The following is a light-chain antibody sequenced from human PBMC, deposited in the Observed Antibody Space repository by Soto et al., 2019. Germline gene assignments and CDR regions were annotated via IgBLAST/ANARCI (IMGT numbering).Light chain of an antibody. Sequence: IQMTQSPSSLSASVGDRVIITCRASQGSRNDLGWYYHKPGKAPKRLIYAASTLQGGVPARFSGSGSGTEFTLTISSLQPEDFATYYCLQHNSYPWTFGQGTRVEIK. J-gene: IGKJ1*01. CDR1: QGSRND. V-gene: IGKV1-17*01. CDR2: AAS. CDR3: LQHNSYPWT.